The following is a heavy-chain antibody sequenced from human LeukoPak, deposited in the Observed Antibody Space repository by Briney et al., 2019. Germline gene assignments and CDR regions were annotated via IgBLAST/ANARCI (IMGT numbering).Heavy chain of an antibody. CDR3: AKDAPPYCSSTSCFGY. CDR1: GFTFSSYG. V-gene: IGHV3-30*02. CDR2: IRYDGSNK. J-gene: IGHJ4*02. Sequence: GGTLRLSCAASGFTFSSYGMHWVRQAPGKGLEWVAFIRYDGSNKYYADSVKGRFTISRDNSKNTLYLQMNSLRAEDTAVYYCAKDAPPYCSSTSCFGYWGQGTLVTVSS. D-gene: IGHD2-2*01.